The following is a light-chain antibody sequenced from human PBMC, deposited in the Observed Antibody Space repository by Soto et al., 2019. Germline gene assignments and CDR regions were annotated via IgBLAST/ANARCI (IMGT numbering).Light chain of an antibody. Sequence: DIQMTQSPSSLSASVGDRVTITCRASQGISNYLTWYQQKPGKAPRLLIYAASSLHSGVPPRFAGSGSGTDFTLTISSLQPEDGATYYCQKYNNAPYTFGQGTKLEIK. J-gene: IGKJ2*01. CDR2: AAS. CDR3: QKYNNAPYT. V-gene: IGKV1-27*01. CDR1: QGISNY.